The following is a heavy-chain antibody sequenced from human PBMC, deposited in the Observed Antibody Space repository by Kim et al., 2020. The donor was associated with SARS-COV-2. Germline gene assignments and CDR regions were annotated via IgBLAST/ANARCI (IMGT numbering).Heavy chain of an antibody. CDR2: IYAGSGGT. Sequence: ASVKVSCKASGYTFTDYTLQWVRQAPGQSPEWMGWIYAGSGGTKYSQKFQDRVTITTDTSASTAYMDLTSLRSEDTAVYYCVRGLQGFDYWGQGTLVTVSA. D-gene: IGHD3-10*01. CDR3: VRGLQGFDY. CDR1: GYTFTDYT. V-gene: IGHV1-3*01. J-gene: IGHJ4*02.